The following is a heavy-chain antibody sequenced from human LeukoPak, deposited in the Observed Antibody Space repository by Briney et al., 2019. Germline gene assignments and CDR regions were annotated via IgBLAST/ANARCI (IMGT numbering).Heavy chain of an antibody. Sequence: SETLSLTCTVSGGSISSYYWSWIRQPPGKGLEWIGYIYYSGSTNYNPSLKSRVTISVDTSKNQFSLKLSSVTAADTAVYYCAREHGYDHYAFDIWGQGTLVTVSS. D-gene: IGHD5-12*01. J-gene: IGHJ3*02. V-gene: IGHV4-59*01. CDR2: IYYSGST. CDR3: AREHGYDHYAFDI. CDR1: GGSISSYY.